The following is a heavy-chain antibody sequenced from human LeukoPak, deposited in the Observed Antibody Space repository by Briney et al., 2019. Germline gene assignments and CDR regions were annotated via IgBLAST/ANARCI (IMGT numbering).Heavy chain of an antibody. J-gene: IGHJ4*02. Sequence: SETLSLTCAVSGGSISSGGYSWSWIRQPPGKGLEWIGYIYYSGSTYYNPSLKSRVTISVDTSKNQFSLKLSSVTAADTAVYYCARDPSSAYFDYWGQGTLVTVSS. V-gene: IGHV4-30-4*07. CDR3: ARDPSSAYFDY. D-gene: IGHD6-25*01. CDR1: GGSISSGGYS. CDR2: IYYSGST.